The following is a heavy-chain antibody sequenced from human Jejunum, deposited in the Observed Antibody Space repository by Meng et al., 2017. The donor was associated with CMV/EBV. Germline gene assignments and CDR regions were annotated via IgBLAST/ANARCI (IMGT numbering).Heavy chain of an antibody. J-gene: IGHJ4*02. Sequence: QVHLLESGAGVKEPGASVKISCKTSGYTFTDHTIGWVRQAPGQGLEWVGWISLGNGQTVYGHKVQGRVTVTTDTSTSTAYMELRSLRSDDTAMYYCARDVWGFDYWGQGTLVTVSS. CDR1: GYTFTDHT. D-gene: IGHD7-27*01. CDR3: ARDVWGFDY. CDR2: ISLGNGQT. V-gene: IGHV1-18*04.